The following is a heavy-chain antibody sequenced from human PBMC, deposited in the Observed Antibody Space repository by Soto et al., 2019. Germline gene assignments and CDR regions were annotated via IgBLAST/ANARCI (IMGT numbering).Heavy chain of an antibody. J-gene: IGHJ4*02. Sequence: EVQLLESGGDLAQPGGSLRLIYAASGFTFSNYAMTWVRQSPGKGLEWVSTITSAGSTFYGDTVKGRFTISRDNSKSTLYLQMNSLGAEDTAVYYCAKTDKFHSQSSGWANRFDSWGQGTLVTVSS. CDR3: AKTDKFHSQSSGWANRFDS. CDR2: ITSAGST. V-gene: IGHV3-23*01. D-gene: IGHD6-19*01. CDR1: GFTFSNYA.